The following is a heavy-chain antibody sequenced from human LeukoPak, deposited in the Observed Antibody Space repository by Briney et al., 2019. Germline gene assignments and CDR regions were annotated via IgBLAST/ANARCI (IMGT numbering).Heavy chain of an antibody. CDR3: TKGGVGSGSYYRCDN. CDR1: GFTFSTYA. Sequence: GGSLRLSCAASGFTFSTYAMHWVRQAPGKGLEWMALISSDGSNKYYADSVEGRFTISRDNSRNTLYLEVNNLRAEDMALYYCTKGGVGSGSYYRCDNWGQGTLVTVSS. V-gene: IGHV3-30*18. CDR2: ISSDGSNK. D-gene: IGHD3-10*01. J-gene: IGHJ4*02.